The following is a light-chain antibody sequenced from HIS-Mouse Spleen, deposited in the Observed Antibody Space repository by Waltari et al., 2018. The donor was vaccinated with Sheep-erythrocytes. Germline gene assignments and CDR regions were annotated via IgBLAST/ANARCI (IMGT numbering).Light chain of an antibody. CDR3: YSTDSSGNGV. V-gene: IGLV3-10*01. CDR2: EDS. CDR1: ALPTKY. J-gene: IGLJ2*01. Sequence: SYELTQPPSVSVSPGHTARITCSGAALPTKYAYWYQQKSGQAPVLVIYEDSKRPPGIPERFSGSSSGTMATLTISGAQVEDEADYYCYSTDSSGNGVFGGGTKLTVL.